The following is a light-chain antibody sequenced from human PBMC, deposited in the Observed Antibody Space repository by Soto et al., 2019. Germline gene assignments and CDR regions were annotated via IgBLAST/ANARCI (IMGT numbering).Light chain of an antibody. Sequence: EIVMTQSPATLSVSPGERATLSCRASQGVRSNLAWYQQKPGQAPRLLIYDASTRSTGIPDRFRGSGSGTDFTLNISRVEPEDFAVYFCQQYGYSPPWTFGQGTKVEI. V-gene: IGKV3-20*01. CDR2: DAS. CDR1: QGVRSN. J-gene: IGKJ1*01. CDR3: QQYGYSPPWT.